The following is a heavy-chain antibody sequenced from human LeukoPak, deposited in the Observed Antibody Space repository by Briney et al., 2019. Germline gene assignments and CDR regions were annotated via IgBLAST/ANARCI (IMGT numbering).Heavy chain of an antibody. CDR1: GYTFTSYA. CDR2: INTNTGNP. V-gene: IGHV7-4-1*02. Sequence: ASVKVSCKASGYTFTSYAMNWVRQAPGQGLEWMGRINTNTGNPTYAQGFTGRFVFSLDTSISTAYLQISSLKAEDTAVYYCARDGYYDSSGYYPEHFDYWGQGTLVTVSS. D-gene: IGHD3-22*01. CDR3: ARDGYYDSSGYYPEHFDY. J-gene: IGHJ4*02.